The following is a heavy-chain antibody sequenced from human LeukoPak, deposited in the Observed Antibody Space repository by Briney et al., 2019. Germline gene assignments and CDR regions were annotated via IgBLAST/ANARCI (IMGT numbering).Heavy chain of an antibody. D-gene: IGHD4-17*01. Sequence: GGSLRLSCAASGLTFSSSAMGWVRQAPGKGLEWVSGIIGSGGSAYYADSVKGRFTISRGNSKNTLYLQMNSLRAEDTAVYYCAKANGDSRGYFDYWGQGILVTVSS. CDR3: AKANGDSRGYFDY. CDR1: GLTFSSSA. V-gene: IGHV3-23*01. CDR2: IIGSGGSA. J-gene: IGHJ4*02.